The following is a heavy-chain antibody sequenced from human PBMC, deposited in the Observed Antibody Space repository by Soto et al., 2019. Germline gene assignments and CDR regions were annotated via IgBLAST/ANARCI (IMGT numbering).Heavy chain of an antibody. D-gene: IGHD3-3*01. CDR3: ARAFWSGSNYYYYYMDV. Sequence: SETLSLTCTVSGGSISSGGYYWSWIRQHPGKGLEWIGYIYYSGSTYYNPSLKSRVTISVDTSKNQFSLKLSSVTAADTAVYYCARAFWSGSNYYYYYMDVWGKGTTVTVSS. J-gene: IGHJ6*03. CDR2: IYYSGST. CDR1: GGSISSGGYY. V-gene: IGHV4-31*03.